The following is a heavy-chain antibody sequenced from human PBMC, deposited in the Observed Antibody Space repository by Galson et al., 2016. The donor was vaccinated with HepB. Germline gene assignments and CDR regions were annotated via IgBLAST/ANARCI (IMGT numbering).Heavy chain of an antibody. CDR3: ATSPSGGH. CDR2: IYSGGSI. D-gene: IGHD6-25*01. Sequence: SLRLSGAAAGFTVRNNYMSWVGQAPGKGLEWVSVIYSGGSIKYADSVKGRFAISIHNSEDTLYLQMNSLRADDTAVYYCATSPSGGHWGQGTLVTVSS. V-gene: IGHV3-53*04. J-gene: IGHJ4*02. CDR1: GFTVRNNY.